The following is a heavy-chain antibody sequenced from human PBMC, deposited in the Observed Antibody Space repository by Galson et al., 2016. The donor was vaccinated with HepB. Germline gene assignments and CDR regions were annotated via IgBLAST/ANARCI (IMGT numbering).Heavy chain of an antibody. CDR1: RFTFSSYA. J-gene: IGHJ3*02. D-gene: IGHD3-3*01. V-gene: IGHV3-23*01. CDR2: ISGSGGST. CDR3: TKVHTMFGVVDDAFDI. Sequence: SLRLSCAASRFTFSSYAMSWVRQAPGKGLEWVSAISGSGGSTYYADSVKGRFSISRDNSKNTLYLQMNSLRAEDTAVYYCTKVHTMFGVVDDAFDIWGQGTMVTVSS.